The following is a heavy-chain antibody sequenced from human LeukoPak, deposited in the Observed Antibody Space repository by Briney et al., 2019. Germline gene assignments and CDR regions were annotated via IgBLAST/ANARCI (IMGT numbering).Heavy chain of an antibody. CDR1: GFTFSSFG. CDR2: IWSDGSNE. D-gene: IGHD2-15*01. Sequence: PGGSLRLSCAASGFTFSSFGMHWVRQAPGKGLEWVAIIWSDGSNEVYIESVKGRFTISRDNSKNTLYLHMNGLRGEDTAMYFCARGCGGGPGCYILDYWGQGTLVTVSS. J-gene: IGHJ4*02. V-gene: IGHV3-33*01. CDR3: ARGCGGGPGCYILDY.